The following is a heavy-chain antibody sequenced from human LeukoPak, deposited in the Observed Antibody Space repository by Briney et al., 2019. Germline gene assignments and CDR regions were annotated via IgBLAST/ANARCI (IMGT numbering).Heavy chain of an antibody. CDR3: ARNRIRFLEWLSPWFDP. V-gene: IGHV4-34*01. D-gene: IGHD3-3*01. J-gene: IGHJ5*02. Sequence: SETLSLTCAVYGGSFSGYYWSWIRQPPGKGLEWIGEINHSGSTNYNPSLKSRVTISVDTPKNQFSLKLSSVTAAGTAVYYCARNRIRFLEWLSPWFDPWGQGTLVTVSS. CDR2: INHSGST. CDR1: GGSFSGYY.